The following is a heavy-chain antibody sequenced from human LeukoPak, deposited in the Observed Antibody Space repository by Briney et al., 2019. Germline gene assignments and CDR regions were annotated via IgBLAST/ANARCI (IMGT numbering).Heavy chain of an antibody. CDR2: IYYGGST. Sequence: SETLSLTCTVSGGSISSSSYYWGWIRQPPGKGLEWIGNIYYGGSTYYNPSLKSRVTISVDTSKNQFSLKLTSVTAADTAVYYCARPYSSSDWYFGLWGRGTLVTVSS. CDR3: ARPYSSSDWYFGL. D-gene: IGHD6-6*01. CDR1: GGSISSSSYY. V-gene: IGHV4-39*01. J-gene: IGHJ2*01.